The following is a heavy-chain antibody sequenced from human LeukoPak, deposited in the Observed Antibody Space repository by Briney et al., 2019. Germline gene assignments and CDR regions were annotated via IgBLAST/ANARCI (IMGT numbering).Heavy chain of an antibody. CDR1: GGSISSSSYY. CDR2: IYYSGST. J-gene: IGHJ1*01. V-gene: IGHV4-39*02. CDR3: AREYCDIFTGYFEYFQH. Sequence: PSETLSLTCTVSGGSISSSSYYWGWIRQPPGKGLEWIGSIYYSGSTYYNPSLKSRVTISVDTSKNQFSLKLSSVTAADTAVYYRAREYCDIFTGYFEYFQHWGQGTLVTVSS. D-gene: IGHD3-9*01.